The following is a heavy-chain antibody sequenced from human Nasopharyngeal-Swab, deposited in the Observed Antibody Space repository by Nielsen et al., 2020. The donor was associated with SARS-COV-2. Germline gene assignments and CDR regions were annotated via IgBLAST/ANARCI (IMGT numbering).Heavy chain of an antibody. V-gene: IGHV3-30-3*01. D-gene: IGHD1-7*01. Sequence: GESLKISCAASGFTFSTYAMHWVRQAPGKGLEWVAVISYDGPNKYYADSVKGRFTVSRDNSKNTLYLQMNSLRAGDTAVYYCARPRRELRVYYGMDVWGQGTTVTVSS. CDR2: ISYDGPNK. CDR1: GFTFSTYA. J-gene: IGHJ6*02. CDR3: ARPRRELRVYYGMDV.